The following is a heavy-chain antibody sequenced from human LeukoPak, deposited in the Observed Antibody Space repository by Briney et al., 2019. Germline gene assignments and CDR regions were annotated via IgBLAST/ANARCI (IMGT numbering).Heavy chain of an antibody. D-gene: IGHD2-2*01. J-gene: IGHJ3*02. CDR2: IIPIFVTT. CDR1: GGTFSSYA. CDR3: ARSSSTHDAFDI. Sequence: GASVKVSCKASGGTFSSYAISWVRQAPGQGLEWLGGIIPIFVTTNYAQKFQGRVMITADESTSTAYMELSSLRSEDTAIYYCARSSSTHDAFDIWGQGTMVTVSS. V-gene: IGHV1-69*13.